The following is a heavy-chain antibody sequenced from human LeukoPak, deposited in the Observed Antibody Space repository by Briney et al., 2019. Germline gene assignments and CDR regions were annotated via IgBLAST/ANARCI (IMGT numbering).Heavy chain of an antibody. CDR1: GLTISRNW. J-gene: IGHJ4*02. D-gene: IGHD2-2*01. Sequence: GGSLRLSCAASGLTISRNWMSWVRQAPGKGLEWVANINQDGSARDYVDTVRGRFTISRDNPKNSLFLQMNSLRAEDTALYYCARHDCSSTSCSQSLDYWGRGTLVTVSS. CDR3: ARHDCSSTSCSQSLDY. CDR2: INQDGSAR. V-gene: IGHV3-7*01.